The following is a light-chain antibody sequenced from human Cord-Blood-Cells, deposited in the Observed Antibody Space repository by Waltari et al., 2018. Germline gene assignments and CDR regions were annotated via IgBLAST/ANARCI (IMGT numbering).Light chain of an antibody. V-gene: IGLV2-23*01. CDR2: EGR. CDR1: SRDVGCYNL. Sequence: QSALPQPASVSGSPGLSITIPCTGPSRDVGCYNLVSWYQQHPGKAPKLMVYEGRKRPSGISNRVSGSKAGNAASLTISELEAEDEADCYCCSDTGSLVFGGGTKLTVL. J-gene: IGLJ2*01. CDR3: CSDTGSLV.